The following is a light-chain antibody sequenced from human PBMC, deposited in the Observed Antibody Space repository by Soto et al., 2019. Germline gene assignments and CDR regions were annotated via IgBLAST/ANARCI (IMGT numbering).Light chain of an antibody. J-gene: IGLJ2*01. Sequence: QSALTQPASVSGSPGQSITISCTGTSSDVGGYNYVSWYQQHPGKAPKLMIYDVSNRPSGVSNRFSGSKSGNTASLTISGLQAEDEADYYCSSYTGSSTSSVVFGGGTKLTVL. CDR2: DVS. CDR3: SSYTGSSTSSVV. V-gene: IGLV2-14*01. CDR1: SSDVGGYNY.